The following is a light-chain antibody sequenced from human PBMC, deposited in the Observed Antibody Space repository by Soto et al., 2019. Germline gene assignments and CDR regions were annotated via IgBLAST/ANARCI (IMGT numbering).Light chain of an antibody. V-gene: IGKV3-15*01. CDR2: GAS. J-gene: IGKJ2*01. CDR1: QSVSNN. CDR3: QQHNSWFT. Sequence: EIVMTQSPATLSVSPGETATLSCRASQSVSNNVAWYQKKPGQPPRLRIYGASTMATDIPARFTGSGSESEFTLTISSLQSEDFAVYYCQQHNSWFTFGQGTKLEIK.